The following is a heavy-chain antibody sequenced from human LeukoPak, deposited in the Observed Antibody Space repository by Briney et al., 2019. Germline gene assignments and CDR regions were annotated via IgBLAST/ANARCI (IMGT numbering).Heavy chain of an antibody. Sequence: SETLSLTCTVSGGSISSYYWSWIRQPPGKGLEWIGYIYYSGSTNYNPSLKSRVTISVDTYKNQFSLKLSSVTAADTAVYYCARGYDTIFGVVITDDAFDIWGQGTMVTVPS. D-gene: IGHD3-3*01. CDR3: ARGYDTIFGVVITDDAFDI. CDR1: GGSISSYY. V-gene: IGHV4-59*01. CDR2: IYYSGST. J-gene: IGHJ3*02.